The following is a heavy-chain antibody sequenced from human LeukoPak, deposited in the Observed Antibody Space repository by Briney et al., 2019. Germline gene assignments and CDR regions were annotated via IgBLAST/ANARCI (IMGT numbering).Heavy chain of an antibody. CDR2: ISAYNGNT. J-gene: IGHJ4*02. V-gene: IGHV1-18*04. D-gene: IGHD1-26*01. CDR3: ARDRRNTGSFFDS. Sequence: GASVKVSCKASGYTFTGYYMHWVRQAPGQGLEWMGWISAYNGNTNYAQKLQGRVTMTTDTSTSTAYMELRSLRSDDTAVYYCARDRRNTGSFFDSWGQGSLVTVSS. CDR1: GYTFTGYY.